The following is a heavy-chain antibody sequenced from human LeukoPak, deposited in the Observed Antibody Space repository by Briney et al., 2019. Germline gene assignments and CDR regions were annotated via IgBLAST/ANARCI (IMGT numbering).Heavy chain of an antibody. J-gene: IGHJ4*02. CDR3: ARDSAMVSAMVRGASNYFDY. V-gene: IGHV4-59*12. Sequence: PSETLSLTCTVSDDSISDYYRGWIRQPPGKGLEWIGYFHNSGTSTYNPSLKSRVTISVDRSKNQFSLKLSSVTAADTAVYYCARDSAMVSAMVRGASNYFDYWGQGTLVTVSS. CDR1: DDSISDYY. D-gene: IGHD3-10*01. CDR2: FHNSGTS.